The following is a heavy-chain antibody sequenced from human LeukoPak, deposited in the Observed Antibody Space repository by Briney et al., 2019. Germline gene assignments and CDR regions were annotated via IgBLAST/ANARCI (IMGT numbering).Heavy chain of an antibody. J-gene: IGHJ4*02. V-gene: IGHV1-2*06. CDR2: INPNSGGT. CDR3: ARDKYYDYVWGSYRPDY. D-gene: IGHD3-16*02. Sequence: ASVKVSCKASGYTFTGYYMHWVRQAPGQGLEWMGRINPNSGGTNYAQKFQGRVTTTRDTSISTAYMELSRLRYDDTAVYYCARDKYYDYVWGSYRPDYWGQGTLVTVSS. CDR1: GYTFTGYY.